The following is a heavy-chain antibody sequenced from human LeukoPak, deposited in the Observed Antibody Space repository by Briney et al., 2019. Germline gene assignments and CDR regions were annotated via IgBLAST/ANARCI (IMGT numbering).Heavy chain of an antibody. J-gene: IGHJ5*02. CDR1: GGSISSGGYY. CDR3: ARSTEYQLPERPDWFDP. V-gene: IGHV4-30-2*01. CDR2: IYHSGST. D-gene: IGHD2-2*01. Sequence: PSETLSLTCTVSGGSISSGGYYWSWIRQPPGKGLEWIGYIYHSGSTYYNPSLKSRVTISVDRSKNQFSLKLSSVTAADTAVYYCARSTEYQLPERPDWFDPWGQGTLVTVSS.